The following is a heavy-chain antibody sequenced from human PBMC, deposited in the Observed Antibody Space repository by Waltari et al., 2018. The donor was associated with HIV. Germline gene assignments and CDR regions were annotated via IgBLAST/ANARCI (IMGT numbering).Heavy chain of an antibody. CDR3: ARAVQGYCSGGSCENYFDY. CDR2: IYYSGST. J-gene: IGHJ4*02. Sequence: QLQLQESGPGLVKPSETLSLTCTVSGGSISSSSYYWGWIRQPPGKGLEWIGSIYYSGSTYENPSRKSRVTISVDTSKNQFSLKLSSGTAADTAVYDCARAVQGYCSGGSCENYFDYWGQGTLVTVSS. D-gene: IGHD2-15*01. V-gene: IGHV4-39*01. CDR1: GGSISSSSYY.